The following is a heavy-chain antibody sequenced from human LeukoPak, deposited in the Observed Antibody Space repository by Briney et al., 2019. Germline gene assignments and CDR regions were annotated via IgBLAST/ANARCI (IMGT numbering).Heavy chain of an antibody. CDR2: ISNSGDST. D-gene: IGHD1-26*01. V-gene: IGHV3-48*03. CDR3: GRLGGATGQYFYH. J-gene: IGHJ1*01. Sequence: GESLRLSCAASGFTFSSYEMNWVRQAPGKGLEWVSYISNSGDSTYYADSVKGRFTISRDNAKNSLYLQRDSLRAEDTAVYYCGRLGGATGQYFYHWGQGTRVTVSS. CDR1: GFTFSSYE.